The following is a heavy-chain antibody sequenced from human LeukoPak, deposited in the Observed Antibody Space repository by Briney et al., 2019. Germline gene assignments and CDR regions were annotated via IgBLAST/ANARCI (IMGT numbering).Heavy chain of an antibody. CDR2: IKPGGSEK. CDR3: ATFRFLGT. V-gene: IGHV3-7*03. D-gene: IGHD3-3*01. Sequence: PGGSLRLSCAASGFTFSSYWMTWVRQGPGKGLEWVANIKPGGSEKYHVDSVKGRFTISRDNAKNSLYLQMNSLRAEDTAVYYCATFRFLGTWGQGTMVTVSP. CDR1: GFTFSSYW. J-gene: IGHJ3*01.